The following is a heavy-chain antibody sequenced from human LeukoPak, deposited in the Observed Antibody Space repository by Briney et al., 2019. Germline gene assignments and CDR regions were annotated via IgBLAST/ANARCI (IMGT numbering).Heavy chain of an antibody. Sequence: ASVKVSCKASGYTFTSYYMHWVRQAPGQGLEWMGIINPSGSSTSYAQKFQGRVTMTRDTSTSTVYMELSSLRSEDTAVYYCARDGVVVPAAMREEKYYYYYGMDVWGKGTTVTVSS. CDR3: ARDGVVVPAAMREEKYYYYYGMDV. CDR2: INPSGSST. CDR1: GYTFTSYY. J-gene: IGHJ6*04. D-gene: IGHD2-2*01. V-gene: IGHV1-46*01.